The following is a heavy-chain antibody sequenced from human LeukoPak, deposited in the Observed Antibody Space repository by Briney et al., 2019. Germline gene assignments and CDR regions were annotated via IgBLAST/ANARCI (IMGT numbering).Heavy chain of an antibody. Sequence: GASVKVSCKASGYTFTSYYMHWVRQAPGQGLEWMGIINPSGGSTSYAQKFQGRVTMTTDTSTNTAYMKLRSLRSDDTAVYYCVRDRGELPHSHFDYWGQGSLVTVSS. CDR3: VRDRGELPHSHFDY. D-gene: IGHD1-7*01. V-gene: IGHV1-46*01. CDR1: GYTFTSYY. J-gene: IGHJ4*02. CDR2: INPSGGST.